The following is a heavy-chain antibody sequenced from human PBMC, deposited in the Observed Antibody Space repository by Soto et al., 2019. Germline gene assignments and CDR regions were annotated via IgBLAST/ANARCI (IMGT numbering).Heavy chain of an antibody. CDR2: ISGSGGTT. D-gene: IGHD3-3*01. J-gene: IGHJ4*02. V-gene: IGHV3-23*01. Sequence: PGGSLRLSCAASGFTFSSYAMSWVRQAPGKGLEWVSAISGSGGTTYNADSVKGRFTISRDNSKNTVYLHMNSLRAEDTAVYYCAKCTVYDFWSGYQDYWGQGVQVTVSS. CDR3: AKCTVYDFWSGYQDY. CDR1: GFTFSSYA.